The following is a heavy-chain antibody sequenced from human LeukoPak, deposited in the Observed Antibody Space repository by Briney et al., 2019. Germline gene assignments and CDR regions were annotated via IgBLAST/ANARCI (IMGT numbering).Heavy chain of an antibody. CDR3: TRDIDDVLTGDDAFDV. CDR1: GFTFSSYS. Sequence: KAGGSLRLSCAASGFTFSSYSMNWVRQAPGEGLEWVSSINSGSSYIYYADSVKGRFTISRDNAESSVYLQMNSLRVDDTGLYYCTRDIDDVLTGDDAFDVWGQGTVVTVSS. D-gene: IGHD3-9*01. CDR2: INSGSSYI. J-gene: IGHJ3*01. V-gene: IGHV3-21*03.